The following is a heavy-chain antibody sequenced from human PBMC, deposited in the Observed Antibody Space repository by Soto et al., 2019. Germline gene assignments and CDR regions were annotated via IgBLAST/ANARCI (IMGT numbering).Heavy chain of an antibody. J-gene: IGHJ6*02. D-gene: IGHD2-2*01. CDR3: ARGGDIVVVPADISYYYYGMDV. CDR2: INPNSGGT. V-gene: IGHV1-2*02. CDR1: GYTFTGYY. Sequence: ASVKVSCKASGYTFTGYYMHWVRQAPGQGLEWMGWINPNSGGTNYAQKFQGRVTMTRDTSISTAYMELSRLRSDDTAVYYCARGGDIVVVPADISYYYYGMDVWGQGNTVTVSS.